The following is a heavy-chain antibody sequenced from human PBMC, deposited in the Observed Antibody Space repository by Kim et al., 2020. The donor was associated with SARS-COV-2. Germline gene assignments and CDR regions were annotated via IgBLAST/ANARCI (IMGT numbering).Heavy chain of an antibody. D-gene: IGHD6-13*01. V-gene: IGHV4-4*08. CDR3: ARLRAWYAVTH. Sequence: NYNPSCKGRVSISVDTSKNQVSLTLTSVTAADTAVFFCARLRAWYAVTHWGQGILVTVSS. J-gene: IGHJ4*02.